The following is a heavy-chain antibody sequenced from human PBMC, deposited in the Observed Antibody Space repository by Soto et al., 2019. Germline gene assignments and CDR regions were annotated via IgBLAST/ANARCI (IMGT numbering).Heavy chain of an antibody. CDR1: GYSFTNYW. V-gene: IGHV5-51*01. CDR3: ARRGGYCSNGVCYINYYYGMDV. J-gene: IGHJ6*02. Sequence: GESLKISCKGSGYSFTNYWIGWVRQMPGKGLEWMGIIFPGDSDTRYSPSFQGQVTISADRFSSTAYLQWSSLKASDTAMYYCARRGGYCSNGVCYINYYYGMDVWGQGTTVTVSS. CDR2: IFPGDSDT. D-gene: IGHD2-8*01.